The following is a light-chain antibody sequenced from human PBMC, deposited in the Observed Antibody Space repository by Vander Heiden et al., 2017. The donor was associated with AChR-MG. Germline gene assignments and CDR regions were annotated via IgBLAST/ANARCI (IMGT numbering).Light chain of an antibody. V-gene: IGLV1-40*01. Sequence: QSVLTQPPSVSGAPGQRVTISCTGSSSNIGAGYDVHWYQHLPGSAPKLLIDGNSNRPSGVPDRFSGSKSGTSASLAITGLQAEDEADYFCQSSDTSLSGHVVFGGGTKLTVL. CDR3: QSSDTSLSGHVV. CDR1: SSNIGAGYD. J-gene: IGLJ2*01. CDR2: GNS.